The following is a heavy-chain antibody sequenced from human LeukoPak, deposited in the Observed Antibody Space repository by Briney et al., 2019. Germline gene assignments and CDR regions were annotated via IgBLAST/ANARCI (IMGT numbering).Heavy chain of an antibody. D-gene: IGHD3-3*01. J-gene: IGHJ3*02. CDR1: GYTFTSYY. CDR2: INPSGGST. CDR3: ARDLGVVKSRNAFDI. Sequence: GASVKVSCKASGYTFTSYYMHWVRQAPGQGLEWMGIINPSGGSTSYAQKFQGRVTITADESTSTAYMELSSLRSEDTAVYYCARDLGVVKSRNAFDIWGQGTMVTVSS. V-gene: IGHV1-46*01.